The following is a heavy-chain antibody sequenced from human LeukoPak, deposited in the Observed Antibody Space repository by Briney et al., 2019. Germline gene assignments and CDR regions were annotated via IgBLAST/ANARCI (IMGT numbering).Heavy chain of an antibody. CDR2: INEDGGER. CDR1: GFTLSRYW. J-gene: IGHJ4*02. Sequence: GGSLRLSCAASGFTLSRYWMSWVRQAPGKGLEWVANINEDGGERHYVDTVKGRFTIPRDNAKNSLYQQMNSLRAEDTAVYYCARGGNLENWGRGTLVTVSS. V-gene: IGHV3-7*01. CDR3: ARGGNLEN. D-gene: IGHD1-14*01.